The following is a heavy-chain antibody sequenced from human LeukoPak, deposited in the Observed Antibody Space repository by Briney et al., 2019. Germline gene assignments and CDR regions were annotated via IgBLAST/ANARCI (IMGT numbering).Heavy chain of an antibody. CDR2: ISSSGNTI. CDR3: VRVKGGWLGEKTYDY. J-gene: IGHJ4*02. CDR1: GFTVSSNY. D-gene: IGHD5-24*01. V-gene: IGHV3-11*01. Sequence: GGSLRLSCAASGFTVSSNYMSWVRQAPGKGLEWVSYISSSGNTIYYADSVKGRFTVSRDNGKNSLFLQMNSLRAEDTAIYYCVRVKGGWLGEKTYDYLGQGTLVTVSP.